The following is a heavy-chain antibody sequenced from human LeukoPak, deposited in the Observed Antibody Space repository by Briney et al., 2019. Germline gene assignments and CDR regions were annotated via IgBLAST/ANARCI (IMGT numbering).Heavy chain of an antibody. V-gene: IGHV4-34*01. CDR2: INHSGST. D-gene: IGHD4-17*01. J-gene: IGHJ4*02. CDR1: GGSFSGYY. Sequence: SETLSLTCAVYGGSFSGYYWSWIRQPPGRGLEWIGEINHSGSTNYNPSLKSRVTISVDTSKNQFSLKLSSVTAADTAVYYCAREGDYGDDAGSWGQGTLVTVSS. CDR3: AREGDYGDDAGS.